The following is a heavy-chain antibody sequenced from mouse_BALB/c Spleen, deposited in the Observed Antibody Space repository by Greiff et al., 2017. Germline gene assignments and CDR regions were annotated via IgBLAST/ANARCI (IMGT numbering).Heavy chain of an antibody. V-gene: IGHV5-17*02. Sequence: EVKLMESGGGLVQPGGSRKLSYAASGFTFSSFGMHWVRQAPEKGLEWVAYISSGSSTIYYADTVKGRFTISRDNPKNTLFLQMTSLRSEDTAMYYCARSVQVWYYFDYWGQGTTLTVSS. CDR2: ISSGSSTI. D-gene: IGHD1-1*01. CDR3: ARSVQVWYYFDY. CDR1: GFTFSSFG. J-gene: IGHJ2*01.